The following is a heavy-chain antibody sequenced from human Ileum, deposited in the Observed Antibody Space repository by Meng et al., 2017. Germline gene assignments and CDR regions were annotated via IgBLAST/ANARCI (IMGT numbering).Heavy chain of an antibody. CDR3: AKDSVATATQFDS. Sequence: QVQLVQSGAEVNKPGAAVTVSCKASGYTFTDYGISWVRQAPGQRLQWLGWGSGYSGQSHYEQRVQDRVAMTTDTSTNTAYMELRSLRSDDTAVYYCAKDSVATATQFDSWGQGTLVTVSS. CDR1: GYTFTDYG. D-gene: IGHD5-12*01. J-gene: IGHJ4*02. CDR2: GSGYSGQS. V-gene: IGHV1-18*01.